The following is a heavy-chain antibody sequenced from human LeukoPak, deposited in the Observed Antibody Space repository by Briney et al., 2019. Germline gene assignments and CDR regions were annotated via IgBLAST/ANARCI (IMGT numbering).Heavy chain of an antibody. D-gene: IGHD6-19*01. CDR2: ISSSGSTI. CDR3: ARDSSGWLNYYYYGMDV. J-gene: IGHJ6*02. CDR1: GFTFSSYE. V-gene: IGHV3-48*03. Sequence: PGGSLRLSCAASGFTFSSYEMNWVRQAPGKGLEWVSYISSSGSTIYYADSVKGRFTISRDNAKNSLYLQMNSLRAEDTAVYYCARDSSGWLNYYYYGMDVWGQGTTVTVSS.